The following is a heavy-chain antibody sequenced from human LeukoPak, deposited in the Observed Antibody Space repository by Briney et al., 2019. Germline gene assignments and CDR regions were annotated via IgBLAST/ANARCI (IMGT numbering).Heavy chain of an antibody. CDR1: GFTFSSYW. J-gene: IGHJ6*04. CDR3: ARDGAAAGTRYYYGMDV. CDR2: IKQDGSEK. D-gene: IGHD6-13*01. Sequence: PGGSLRLSCAASGFTFSSYWMSWVRQAPGKGLEWVANIKQDGSEKYYVDSVKGRFTISRDNAKNSLYLQMNSLRAEDTAVYYGARDGAAAGTRYYYGMDVWGKETTVTVAS. V-gene: IGHV3-7*03.